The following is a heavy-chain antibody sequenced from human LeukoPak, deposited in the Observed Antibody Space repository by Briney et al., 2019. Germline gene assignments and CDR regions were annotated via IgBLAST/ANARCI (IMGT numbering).Heavy chain of an antibody. CDR2: INPSGGST. Sequence: ASVKVSCTASGYTFTSYYMHWVRQAPGQGLEWMGIINPSGGSTSYAQKFQGRVTMTRDTSTSTVYMELSSLRSEDTAVYYCARSVLTTVTTVPEFDYWGQGTLVTVSS. V-gene: IGHV1-46*01. CDR1: GYTFTSYY. J-gene: IGHJ4*02. CDR3: ARSVLTTVTTVPEFDY. D-gene: IGHD4-17*01.